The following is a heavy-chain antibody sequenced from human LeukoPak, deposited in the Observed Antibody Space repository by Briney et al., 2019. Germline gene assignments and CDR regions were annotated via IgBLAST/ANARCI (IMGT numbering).Heavy chain of an antibody. D-gene: IGHD3-16*01. CDR3: ARQGGWGGALSFFDS. Sequence: SETLSLTCTVSGGSISSSSYHWGWIRQPPGKGLEWIGSIYYSGSTYYSPSLRSRVIISVDASKNQFFLTLSPVTAADTAVYYCARQGGWGGALSFFDSWGQGTLITVSS. CDR1: GGSISSSSYH. V-gene: IGHV4-39*01. J-gene: IGHJ4*02. CDR2: IYYSGST.